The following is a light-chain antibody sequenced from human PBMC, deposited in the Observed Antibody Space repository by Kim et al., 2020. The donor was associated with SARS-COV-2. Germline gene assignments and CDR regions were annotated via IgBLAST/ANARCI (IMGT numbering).Light chain of an antibody. CDR1: QSVSSY. CDR3: QQRSNWPLT. J-gene: IGKJ4*01. CDR2: DTS. V-gene: IGKV3-11*01. Sequence: LSPGDRATLSCRASQSVSSYLAWYQQKPGQAPRLLIYDTSTRATGIPARFSGSGSGTDFTLTIGSLEPEDFAVYYCQQRSNWPLTFGGGTKVDIK.